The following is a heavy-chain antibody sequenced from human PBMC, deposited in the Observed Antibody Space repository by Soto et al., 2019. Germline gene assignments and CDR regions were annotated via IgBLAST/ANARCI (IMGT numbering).Heavy chain of an antibody. CDR2: ISAYNGNT. D-gene: IGHD1-26*01. J-gene: IGHJ4*02. Sequence: QVRLVQSGTEVMKPGASVKVSCKASGYTFTSYGISWVRQAPGQGLEWMGWISAYNGNTNYAQKVQGRVTMTTDTATITVYMERRSLRSDDTAVYYCARDSNSGSYYGFKYWGQGTLVTVSS. V-gene: IGHV1-18*01. CDR1: GYTFTSYG. CDR3: ARDSNSGSYYGFKY.